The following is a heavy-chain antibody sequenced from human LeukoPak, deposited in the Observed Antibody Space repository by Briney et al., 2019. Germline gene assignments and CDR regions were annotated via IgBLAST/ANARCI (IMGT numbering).Heavy chain of an antibody. CDR2: IYYSGST. D-gene: IGHD3-10*01. CDR3: ARESYIYGSGSHDAFDI. V-gene: IGHV4-39*07. CDR1: GGSISSSSYY. Sequence: SETLSLTCTVSGGSISSSSYYWGWIRQPPGKGLEWIGSIYYSGSTYYNPSLKSRVTISVDTSKNQFSPKLSSVTAADTAAYYCARESYIYGSGSHDAFDIWGQGTMVTVSS. J-gene: IGHJ3*02.